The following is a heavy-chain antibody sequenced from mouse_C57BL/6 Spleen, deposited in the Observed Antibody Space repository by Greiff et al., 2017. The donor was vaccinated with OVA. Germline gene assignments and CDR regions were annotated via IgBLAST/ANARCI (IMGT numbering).Heavy chain of an antibody. CDR2: IHPNSGST. V-gene: IGHV1-64*01. D-gene: IGHD2-13*01. J-gene: IGHJ4*01. CDR3: ARETGRTTEWGYPYYAMDY. CDR1: GYTFTSYW. Sequence: VQLQQSGAELVKPGASVKLSCKASGYTFTSYWMHWVKQRPGQGLEWIGMIHPNSGSTNYNEKFKSKATLTVDKSSSTAYMQLSSLTSEDSAVYYCARETGRTTEWGYPYYAMDYWGQGTSVTVSS.